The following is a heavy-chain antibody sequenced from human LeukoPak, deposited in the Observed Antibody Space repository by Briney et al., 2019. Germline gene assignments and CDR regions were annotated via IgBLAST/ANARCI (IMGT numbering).Heavy chain of an antibody. CDR2: ISGSGGST. D-gene: IGHD5-12*01. CDR3: AKDHQPSGPHDY. V-gene: IGHV3-23*01. CDR1: GFTFSSYG. Sequence: PGRSLRLSCAASGFTFSSYGMHWVRQAPGKGLEWVSAISGSGGSTYYADSVKGRFTISRDNSKNTLYLQMNSLRAEDTAVYYCAKDHQPSGPHDYWGQGTLVTVSS. J-gene: IGHJ4*02.